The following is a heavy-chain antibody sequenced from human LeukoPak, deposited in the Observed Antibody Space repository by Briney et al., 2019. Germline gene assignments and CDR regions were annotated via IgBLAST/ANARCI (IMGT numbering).Heavy chain of an antibody. J-gene: IGHJ4*02. V-gene: IGHV3-30*04. CDR1: GFTFSTYT. CDR3: AREPTYTSSWYTSCDY. CDR2: ISYNGNNK. Sequence: GGSLRLSCAASGFTFSTYTMHWVRQAPGKGLEWVTLISYNGNNKYYSDSVKGRFTISRDNAKNSLYLHMNSLRAEDTAVYYCAREPTYTSSWYTSCDYWGQGTLVTVSS. D-gene: IGHD6-13*01.